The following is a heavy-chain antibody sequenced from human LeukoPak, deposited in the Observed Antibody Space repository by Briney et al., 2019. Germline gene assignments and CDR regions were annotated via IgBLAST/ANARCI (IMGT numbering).Heavy chain of an antibody. J-gene: IGHJ4*02. V-gene: IGHV3-48*02. Sequence: GGSLRLSCAASGFTFSSYSMNWVRQAPGKGLEWVSYISSSSSTIYYADSVKGRFTISRDNAKNSLYLQMNSLRDEDTAVYYCATSLDIVVVVAATGYFDYWGQGTLVTVSS. CDR3: ATSLDIVVVVAATGYFDY. CDR1: GFTFSSYS. D-gene: IGHD2-15*01. CDR2: ISSSSSTI.